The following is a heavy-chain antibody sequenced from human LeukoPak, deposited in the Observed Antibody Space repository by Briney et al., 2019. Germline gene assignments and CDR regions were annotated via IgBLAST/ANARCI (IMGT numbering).Heavy chain of an antibody. V-gene: IGHV3-11*01. D-gene: IGHD4-17*01. CDR3: AKNYGDYEYGMDV. J-gene: IGHJ6*02. Sequence: PGGSLRLSCAASGFTFSDYYMSWIRQAPGKGLEWVSYISSSGSTTYYADSVKGRFTISRDNAKNSLYLQMNSLRAEDTAVYYCAKNYGDYEYGMDVWGQGTTVTVSS. CDR2: ISSSGSTT. CDR1: GFTFSDYY.